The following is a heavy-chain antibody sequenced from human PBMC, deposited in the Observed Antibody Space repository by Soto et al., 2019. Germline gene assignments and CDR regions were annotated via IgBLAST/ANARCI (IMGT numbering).Heavy chain of an antibody. D-gene: IGHD3-9*01. CDR3: ARYYYDILTGYYLDY. CDR2: IIPIFGTA. V-gene: IGHV1-69*13. CDR1: GGTFSSYA. J-gene: IGHJ4*02. Sequence: EASVKVSCKASGGTFSSYAISWVRQAPGQGLEWMGGIIPIFGTANYAQKFQGRVTITADESTSTAYMELSSLRSEDTAVYYCARYYYDILTGYYLDYWGQGTLVTVSS.